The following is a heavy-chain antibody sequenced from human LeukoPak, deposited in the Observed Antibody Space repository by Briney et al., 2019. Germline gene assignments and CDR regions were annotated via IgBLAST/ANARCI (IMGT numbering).Heavy chain of an antibody. CDR1: GFTFSGYW. Sequence: GGSLRLSCAASGFTFSGYWMSWVRQAPGKGLEWVANIKQDGSEKYYVDSVRGRFTISRDNARNSLYLQMNSLRAEDTAVYYCARLQYSFLYGSGSYGVDYWGQGTLATVSS. CDR3: ARLQYSFLYGSGSYGVDY. D-gene: IGHD3-10*01. CDR2: IKQDGSEK. J-gene: IGHJ4*02. V-gene: IGHV3-7*01.